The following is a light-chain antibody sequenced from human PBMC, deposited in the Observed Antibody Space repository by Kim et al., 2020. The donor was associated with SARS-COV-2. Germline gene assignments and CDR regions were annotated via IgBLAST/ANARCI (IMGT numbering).Light chain of an antibody. J-gene: IGKJ1*01. Sequence: VSPGERATLSCRASQSVSSNLSGYQQKPGQAPRLLIYGASTRATAIPARFCGSGSGTDFSLTISSRQSEDFAVYYCQQYNNFPRTFGQGTKVDIK. V-gene: IGKV3-15*01. CDR2: GAS. CDR3: QQYNNFPRT. CDR1: QSVSSN.